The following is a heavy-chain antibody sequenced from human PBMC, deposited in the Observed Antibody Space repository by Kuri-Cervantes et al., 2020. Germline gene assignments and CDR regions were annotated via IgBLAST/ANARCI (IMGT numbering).Heavy chain of an antibody. J-gene: IGHJ4*02. V-gene: IGHV4-31*03. CDR2: IYYSGST. CDR3: ARDLGAYHHYFDY. D-gene: IGHD1-26*01. CDR1: GGSISSGGYY. Sequence: SETLSLTCTVSGGSISSGGYYWSWIRQHPGKGLEWIGYIYYSGSTYYNPSLKSRVTISVDTSKNQFSLKLSSVSAADTAVYYCARDLGAYHHYFDYWGQGTRVTCSS.